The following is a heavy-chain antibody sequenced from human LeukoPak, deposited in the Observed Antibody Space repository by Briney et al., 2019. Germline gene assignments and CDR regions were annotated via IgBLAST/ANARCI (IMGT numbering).Heavy chain of an antibody. CDR1: GFTFSSYD. J-gene: IGHJ2*01. CDR2: IGTAGDT. CDR3: ARVRKYSGYYSWYFDI. D-gene: IGHD5-12*01. Sequence: GGSLRLSCAASGFTFSSYDMHWVRQGTGKGLEWVSAIGTAGDTYYAGSMKGRFTISRENAKNSLYLQMNSLRAGDTAVYYCARVRKYSGYYSWYFDIWGRGTLVTVSS. V-gene: IGHV3-13*01.